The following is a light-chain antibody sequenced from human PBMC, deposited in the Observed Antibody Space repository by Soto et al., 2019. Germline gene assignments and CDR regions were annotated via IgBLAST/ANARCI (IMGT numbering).Light chain of an antibody. CDR3: LQYNDWPRT. CDR2: GAS. CDR1: QTINTN. Sequence: EIVMAQSPPTLSVSPGERATLSCRASQTINTNIAWYQQKPGQAPRLLLFGASTRATGIPARFSGSGSGTEFTITISGLQSEDFAVYYCLQYNDWPRTFGQVTKVEIK. V-gene: IGKV3-15*01. J-gene: IGKJ1*01.